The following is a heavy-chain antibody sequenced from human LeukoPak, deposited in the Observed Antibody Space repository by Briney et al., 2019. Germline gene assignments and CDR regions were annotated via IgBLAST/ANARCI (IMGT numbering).Heavy chain of an antibody. Sequence: GGSLRLSCAASGFSFNTFSMNWVRQAPGKGLEWVSSITNTDTFRYYADSVKGRFTISRDNAKNALFLQMDSLRADDTAVYYCARGGWWGDFDYWGQGTLITVSS. CDR3: ARGGWWGDFDY. V-gene: IGHV3-21*01. CDR2: ITNTDTFR. J-gene: IGHJ4*02. CDR1: GFSFNTFS. D-gene: IGHD2-8*02.